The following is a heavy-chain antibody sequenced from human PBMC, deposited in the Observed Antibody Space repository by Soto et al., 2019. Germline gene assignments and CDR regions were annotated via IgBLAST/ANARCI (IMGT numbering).Heavy chain of an antibody. CDR3: ATDRGRLLWFGELLLRPSYYYGMDV. CDR1: GYTLTDLS. Sequence: ASVTVSCKVSGYTLTDLSMRWVRQAPGKGLEWMGGFDPEDGETIYAQKFQGRVTMTEDIPTDTAYMELSSLRSEDTAVYYCATDRGRLLWFGELLLRPSYYYGMDVWGQGTTVTVSS. V-gene: IGHV1-24*01. CDR2: FDPEDGET. D-gene: IGHD3-10*01. J-gene: IGHJ6*02.